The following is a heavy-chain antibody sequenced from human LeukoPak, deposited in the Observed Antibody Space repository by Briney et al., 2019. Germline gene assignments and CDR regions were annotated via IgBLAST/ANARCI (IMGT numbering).Heavy chain of an antibody. CDR1: GFTFSSYA. V-gene: IGHV3-30-3*01. D-gene: IGHD2-2*01. J-gene: IGHJ4*02. CDR2: ISYDGSNK. Sequence: GGSLRLSCAASGFTFSSYAMHWVRQAPGKGLEWVAVISYDGSNKYYADSVKGRFTISRDNSKNTLYLQMNSLRADDTAVYYCASVRYCSSTSCYWGAFDYWGQGTLVTVSS. CDR3: ASVRYCSSTSCYWGAFDY.